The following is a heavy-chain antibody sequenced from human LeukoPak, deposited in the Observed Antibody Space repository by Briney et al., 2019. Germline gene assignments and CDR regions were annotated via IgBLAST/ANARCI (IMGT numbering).Heavy chain of an antibody. CDR1: GFTFSSYS. V-gene: IGHV3-21*01. J-gene: IGHJ3*02. Sequence: GGSLRLSCAASGFTFSSYSMNWVRQAPGKGLEWVSSISSSSSYIYYADSVKGRFTISRDNAKNSLYLQMNSLRAEDTAVYYCARDPPYYYDSSGYYDAFDIWGQGTMVTVSS. CDR2: ISSSSSYI. CDR3: ARDPPYYYDSSGYYDAFDI. D-gene: IGHD3-22*01.